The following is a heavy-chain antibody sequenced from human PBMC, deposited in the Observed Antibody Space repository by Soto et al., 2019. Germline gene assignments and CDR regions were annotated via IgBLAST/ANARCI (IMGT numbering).Heavy chain of an antibody. CDR2: TYHSGTT. Sequence: QVQLQESGPGLLHPSGTLSLTCAVSGDSINNSHWWSWVRQTPGKGLEGIGETYHSGTTNYNPSLKTRVTISIDKSKNQFSLKMNSVTAADTAVYYCAREVNSSPARGPNWFDPWGQGTLVTVSS. V-gene: IGHV4-4*02. J-gene: IGHJ5*02. D-gene: IGHD6-13*01. CDR1: GDSINNSHW. CDR3: AREVNSSPARGPNWFDP.